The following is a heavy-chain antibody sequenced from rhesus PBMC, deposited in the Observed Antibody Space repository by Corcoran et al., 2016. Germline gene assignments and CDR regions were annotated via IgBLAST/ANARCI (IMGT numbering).Heavy chain of an antibody. CDR3: AREKAGTTCGLDS. J-gene: IGHJ6*01. Sequence: QVKLQQWGEGLVKPSETLSLTCAVYGGSISGYYYWCRLRQPPGTGLEWIGYIYGNSASTNYNPSLKNRVTISKDTSKNQFSLKLSSVTAADTAVYYCAREKAGTTCGLDSWGQGVVVTVSS. D-gene: IGHD1-14*01. CDR1: GGSISGYYY. V-gene: IGHV4-73*01. CDR2: IYGNSAST.